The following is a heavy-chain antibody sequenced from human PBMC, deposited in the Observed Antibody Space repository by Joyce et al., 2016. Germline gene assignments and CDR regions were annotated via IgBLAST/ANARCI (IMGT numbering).Heavy chain of an antibody. CDR3: ARRTTYSYGSHFDY. CDR1: GGSISSYY. J-gene: IGHJ4*02. Sequence: QVQLQESGPGLVKPSETLSLTCTVSGGSISSYYWSWIRQPPGKGLEWIGYIYYSGSTNYNPSRKSRVTISVDTSKNQFSLKLGSVTAADTAVYYCARRTTYSYGSHFDYWGQGTLVTVSS. V-gene: IGHV4-59*08. CDR2: IYYSGST. D-gene: IGHD5-18*01.